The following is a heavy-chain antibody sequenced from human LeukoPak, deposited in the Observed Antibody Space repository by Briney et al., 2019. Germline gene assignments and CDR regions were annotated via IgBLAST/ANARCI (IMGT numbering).Heavy chain of an antibody. Sequence: ASVTVSCKASGYTFTGYYMHWVRQAPGQGLEWMGWINPNSGDTNYAQKFQGRVTMTRDTSISTAYMELSRLRSDDTAVYYCARAEQQLVPDYWGQGTLVTVSS. D-gene: IGHD6-13*01. J-gene: IGHJ4*02. V-gene: IGHV1-2*02. CDR3: ARAEQQLVPDY. CDR1: GYTFTGYY. CDR2: INPNSGDT.